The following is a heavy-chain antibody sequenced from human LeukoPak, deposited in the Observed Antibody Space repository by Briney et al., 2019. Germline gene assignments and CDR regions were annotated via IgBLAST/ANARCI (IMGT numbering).Heavy chain of an antibody. CDR1: GFSFSSYA. CDR2: ISSTSYYI. J-gene: IGHJ4*02. D-gene: IGHD6-6*01. V-gene: IGHV3-21*01. CDR3: ARVRIAATPHCVY. Sequence: GGSLRLSCAASGFSFSSYAMNWVRQAPGKGLEWVSSISSTSYYINYADSVKGRFTVSRDNANNSLYLQMNSLRAEDTAVYYCARVRIAATPHCVYWGQGTLVTVSS.